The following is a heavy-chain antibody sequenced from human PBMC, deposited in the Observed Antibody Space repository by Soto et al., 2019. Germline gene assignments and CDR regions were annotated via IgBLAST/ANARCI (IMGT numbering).Heavy chain of an antibody. V-gene: IGHV1-69*13. Sequence: XSLKVTRKGSVWAYSSYASGWVRQASGQGLGWMGGFIPIFGAANYAQKFQGRVTITVDESTSTAYMELSSLRSEDTAVYYCVRDGYWHGGSCYSGGYWGQGNLVTVSS. CDR3: VRDGYWHGGSCYSGGY. D-gene: IGHD2-15*01. CDR2: FIPIFGAA. CDR1: VWAYSSYA. J-gene: IGHJ4*02.